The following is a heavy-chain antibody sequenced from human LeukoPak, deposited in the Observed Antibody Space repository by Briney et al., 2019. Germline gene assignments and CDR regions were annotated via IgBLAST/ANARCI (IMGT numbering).Heavy chain of an antibody. V-gene: IGHV3-48*04. D-gene: IGHD3-3*01. J-gene: IGHJ3*02. Sequence: GGSLRLSCAASGFTFSSYSMNWVRQAPGKGLEWVSYISSSSSTIYYADSVKGRFTISRDNAKNSLYLQMNSLRAEDTAVYYCARDPPYDTKGNAFDIWGQGTMVTVSS. CDR3: ARDPPYDTKGNAFDI. CDR1: GFTFSSYS. CDR2: ISSSSSTI.